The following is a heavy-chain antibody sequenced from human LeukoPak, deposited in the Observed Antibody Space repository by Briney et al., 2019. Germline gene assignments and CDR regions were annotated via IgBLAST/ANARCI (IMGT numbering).Heavy chain of an antibody. V-gene: IGHV4-59*01. J-gene: IGHJ4*02. Sequence: PSETLSLTCTVSGGSISSYYWSWIRQPPGKGLEWIGYIYYSGSTNYNPSLKSRVTISVDTSKNQFSLKLSSVTAADTAVYYCARSNFDWLRHDYWGQGTLVTVSS. CDR2: IYYSGST. CDR3: ARSNFDWLRHDY. CDR1: GGSISSYY. D-gene: IGHD3-9*01.